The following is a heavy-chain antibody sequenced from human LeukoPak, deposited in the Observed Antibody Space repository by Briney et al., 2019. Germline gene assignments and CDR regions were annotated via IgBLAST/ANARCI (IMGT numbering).Heavy chain of an antibody. D-gene: IGHD2-15*01. V-gene: IGHV5-51*01. CDR2: IYPGDSHT. J-gene: IGHJ3*02. CDR1: GYTFTNYW. Sequence: VESLKISCKGAGYTFTNYWIGWVRQMPGKGLEWMGVIYPGDSHTRYSPSFQGQGTISADKSISTAFLQWNSLKASDSAMYYCARRLGGVDVFDIWGQGTMVTVSS. CDR3: ARRLGGVDVFDI.